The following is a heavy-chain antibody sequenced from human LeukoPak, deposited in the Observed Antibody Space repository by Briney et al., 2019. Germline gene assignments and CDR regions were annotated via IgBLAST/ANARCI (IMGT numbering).Heavy chain of an antibody. CDR1: VGSFSGYY. CDR2: INHSGST. D-gene: IGHD1-7*01. J-gene: IGHJ4*02. CDR3: ARRNWNLVFDY. Sequence: SETLSLTCAVYVGSFSGYYWSWIRQPPWKGLEWIGEINHSGSTNYNPSLKSRVTISVDTSKNQFSLKLSSVTAADTAVYYCARRNWNLVFDYWGQGTLVTVSS. V-gene: IGHV4-34*01.